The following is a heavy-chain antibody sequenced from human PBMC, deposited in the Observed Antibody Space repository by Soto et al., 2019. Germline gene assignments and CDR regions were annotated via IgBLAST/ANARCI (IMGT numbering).Heavy chain of an antibody. CDR1: GGTFKSFT. D-gene: IGHD6-19*01. V-gene: IGHV1-69*13. CDR2: FIPIFETA. J-gene: IGHJ4*02. CDR3: ATKAVSGWFFDY. Sequence: SVKVSCKASGGTFKSFTFTWVRQAPGQGLEWMGGFIPIFETATYAQKFQDRVTITADESRSTVSMELSSLRSADTAVYYCATKAVSGWFFDYWGQGTVVTVSS.